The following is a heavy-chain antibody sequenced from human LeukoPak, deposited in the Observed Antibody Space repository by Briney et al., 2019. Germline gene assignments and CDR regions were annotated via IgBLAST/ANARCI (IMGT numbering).Heavy chain of an antibody. CDR2: INPRGGST. V-gene: IGHV1-46*01. Sequence: ASVKVSCKASGYTFTSYYMHWVRQAPGQGLEWMGIINPRGGSTSYAQKFQGRVTMTRDTSTSTVYMELSSLRSEDTAVYYCARDRPPIAARPPPGKRWFDPWGQGTLLTVSS. D-gene: IGHD6-6*01. CDR3: ARDRPPIAARPPPGKRWFDP. J-gene: IGHJ5*02. CDR1: GYTFTSYY.